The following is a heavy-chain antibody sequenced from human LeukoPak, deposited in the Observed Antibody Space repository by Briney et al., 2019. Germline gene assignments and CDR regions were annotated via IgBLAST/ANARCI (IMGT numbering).Heavy chain of an antibody. J-gene: IGHJ4*02. Sequence: PSETLSLTCTVSGYSISSGYYWGWIRQPPGKGLEWIGSIYHSGSTYYNPSLKSRVTISVDTSKNQFSLKLSPVTAADTAVYYCARRRAAAGKGGSSGPRARGYYFDYWGQGTLVTVSS. CDR1: GYSISSGYY. CDR2: IYHSGST. V-gene: IGHV4-38-2*02. CDR3: ARRRAAAGKGGSSGPRARGYYFDY. D-gene: IGHD6-13*01.